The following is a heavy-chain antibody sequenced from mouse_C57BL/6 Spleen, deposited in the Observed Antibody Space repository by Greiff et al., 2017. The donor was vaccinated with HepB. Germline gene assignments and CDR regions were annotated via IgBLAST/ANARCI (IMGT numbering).Heavy chain of an antibody. D-gene: IGHD1-1*01. CDR2: ISSGGDYI. CDR1: GFTFSSYA. CDR3: TRDPYGSSFYYFDY. J-gene: IGHJ2*01. Sequence: EVKLMESGEGLVKPGGSLKLSCAASGFTFSSYAMSWVRQTPEKRLEWVAYISSGGDYIYYADTVKGRFTISRDNARNTLYLQMCSLKSEDTAMYYCTRDPYGSSFYYFDYWGQGTTLTVSS. V-gene: IGHV5-9-1*02.